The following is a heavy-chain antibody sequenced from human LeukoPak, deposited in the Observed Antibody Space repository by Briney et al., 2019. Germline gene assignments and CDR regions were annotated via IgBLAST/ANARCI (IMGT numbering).Heavy chain of an antibody. V-gene: IGHV3-74*01. J-gene: IGHJ4*02. CDR3: VRDVWGDRDGFFEY. CDR2: INIDGRST. Sequence: GGSLRLSCAASGFTFSSYWMHWVRQDPGKGLLWVSRINIDGRSTSYAPSVTGRFTMSRDNAKNTVYPQMNSLRAEDTAVYYCVRDVWGDRDGFFEYWGQGTLVTVSS. CDR1: GFTFSSYW. D-gene: IGHD2-21*01.